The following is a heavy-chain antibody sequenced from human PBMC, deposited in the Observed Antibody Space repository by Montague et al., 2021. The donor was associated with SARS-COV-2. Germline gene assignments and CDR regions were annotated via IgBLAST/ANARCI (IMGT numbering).Heavy chain of an antibody. V-gene: IGHV4-59*01. CDR3: TRVRDRVWSDY. CDR2: SGTM. J-gene: IGHJ4*01. Sequence: SGTMKYNPSLNSRVTILLDTSKNQFSLKLSSLTASDTAVYYCTRVRDRVWSDYWGQGSMVTVSS. D-gene: IGHD6-19*01.